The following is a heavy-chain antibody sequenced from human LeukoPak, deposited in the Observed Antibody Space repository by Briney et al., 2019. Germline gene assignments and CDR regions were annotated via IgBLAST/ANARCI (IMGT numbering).Heavy chain of an antibody. CDR2: IYSGGST. CDR1: RFTVSSNY. D-gene: IGHD3-10*01. Sequence: GGSLRLSCAASRFTVSSNYMSWVRQAPGKGLEWVSVIYSGGSTYYADSVKGRFTISRHNSKNTLYLQMNSLRAEDTAVYYCARGSGYYYGSGSYYNYGMDVWGQGTTVTVSS. V-gene: IGHV3-53*04. CDR3: ARGSGYYYGSGSYYNYGMDV. J-gene: IGHJ6*02.